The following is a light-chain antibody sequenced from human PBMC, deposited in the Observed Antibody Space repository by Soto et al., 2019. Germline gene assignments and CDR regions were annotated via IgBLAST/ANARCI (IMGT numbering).Light chain of an antibody. CDR1: SSDVGGYNY. V-gene: IGLV2-11*01. Sequence: QSALTQPRSVSGSPGQSVTISCTGTSSDVGGYNYVSWYQQHPGKAPKLMIYDVSKRPSGVPDRFSGSKSGNTASLTISGLQAEDEADYYSCSYAGSSYYVFGTGTKLTVL. J-gene: IGLJ1*01. CDR3: CSYAGSSYYV. CDR2: DVS.